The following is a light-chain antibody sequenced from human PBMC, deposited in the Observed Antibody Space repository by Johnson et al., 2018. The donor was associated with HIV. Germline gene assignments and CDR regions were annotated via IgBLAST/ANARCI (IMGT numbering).Light chain of an antibody. Sequence: QSVLTQPPSVSAAPGQKVTISCSGSSSKIGNKYVSWYQQFPGTAPKVLIYDNNKRPSGIPDRFSGSKSGTSATLGITGLQTGDEADYYCGTWDSSLSAGPYVFGTGTKVTVL. J-gene: IGLJ1*01. V-gene: IGLV1-51*01. CDR1: SSKIGNKY. CDR2: DNN. CDR3: GTWDSSLSAGPYV.